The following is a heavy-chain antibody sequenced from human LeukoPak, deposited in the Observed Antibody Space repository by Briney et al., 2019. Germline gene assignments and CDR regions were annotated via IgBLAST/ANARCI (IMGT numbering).Heavy chain of an antibody. V-gene: IGHV4-4*02. CDR2: ISPSGST. D-gene: IGHD3-10*01. CDR1: DVSIFRSNW. Sequence: SETLSLTCDVSDVSIFRSNWWSWVRQPPGKGLFWIGQISPSGSTNYSPSLKSRVTISVDTSKNQFSLKLSSVTAADTAVYYCARDLIVPDAMTGSGSYSTDYWGQGTLATVSS. CDR3: ARDLIVPDAMTGSGSYSTDY. J-gene: IGHJ4*02.